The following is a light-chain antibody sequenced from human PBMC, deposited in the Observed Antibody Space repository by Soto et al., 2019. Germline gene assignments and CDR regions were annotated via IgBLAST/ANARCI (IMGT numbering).Light chain of an antibody. V-gene: IGLV1-40*01. J-gene: IGLJ7*01. CDR3: QSSDSSLSGAV. Sequence: QAVVTQPPSVSGAPGQRITISCTGSSSNIGAGYDVHWYQQLPGRAPKLLIYGNNNRPSGVPDRFSGSKSGTSASLAITGLQAEDEAHYYCQSSDSSLSGAVFGGGTQLTVL. CDR2: GNN. CDR1: SSNIGAGYD.